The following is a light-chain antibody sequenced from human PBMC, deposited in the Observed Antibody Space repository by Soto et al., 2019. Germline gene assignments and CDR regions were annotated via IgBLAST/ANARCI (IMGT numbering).Light chain of an antibody. Sequence: QSFLTQPASVSGTPGQAITISCTGSNSDVGLYDFVSWYQHHPGRAPKLIVSEVSHRPSGISNRFSGSKSGNTASLTISGLQSEDEADYYCISYTSDDVRYVFGTGTKVTV. CDR2: EVS. V-gene: IGLV2-14*01. J-gene: IGLJ1*01. CDR1: NSDVGLYDF. CDR3: ISYTSDDVRYV.